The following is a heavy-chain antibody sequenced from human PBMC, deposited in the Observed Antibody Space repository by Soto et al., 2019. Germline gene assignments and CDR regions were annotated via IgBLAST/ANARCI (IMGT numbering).Heavy chain of an antibody. CDR1: GYTFTSYA. CDR2: INAGNGNT. CDR3: ARDPWNYVSGWFDP. J-gene: IGHJ5*02. Sequence: QVQLVQSGAEEKKPGASVKVSCKASGYTFTSYAMHWVRQAPGQRLEWMGWINAGNGNTKYSQKFQGRVTITRDTSASTAYMELSSLRSEDTAVYHCARDPWNYVSGWFDPWGQGTLVTVSS. V-gene: IGHV1-3*05. D-gene: IGHD1-7*01.